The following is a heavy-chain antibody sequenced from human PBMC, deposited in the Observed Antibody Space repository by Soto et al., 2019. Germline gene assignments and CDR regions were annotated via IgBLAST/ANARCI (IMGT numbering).Heavy chain of an antibody. Sequence: QLQLQGSGSRLVKPSQTLSLSCTVSGGSISSAGYSWSWIRQSPGKDLEWIGYIYHSVNAFYNPSLKSRVTMSLERSRNQFSLNLTSVTAADTAVYFCASRSQALSFSALDVWGQGTTVVVS. J-gene: IGHJ6*02. D-gene: IGHD3-3*02. CDR1: GGSISSAGYS. V-gene: IGHV4-30-2*06. CDR3: ASRSQALSFSALDV. CDR2: IYHSVNA.